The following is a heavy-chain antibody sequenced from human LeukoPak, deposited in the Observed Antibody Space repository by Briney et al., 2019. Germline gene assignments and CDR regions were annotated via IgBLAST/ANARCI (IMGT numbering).Heavy chain of an antibody. CDR3: TKDQDFRLGSMDF. CDR2: ITDVGDRA. CDR1: GFTFSSYA. Sequence: GGSLRLSCAASGFTFSSYAMHWVRQAPGKGLEWVSTITDVGDRALYIDSVRGRFTIFRDDSKNTLYLQMNSLRAEDTAVYYCTKDQDFRLGSMDFWGQGTLVTVSS. D-gene: IGHD7-27*01. V-gene: IGHV3-23*01. J-gene: IGHJ4*02.